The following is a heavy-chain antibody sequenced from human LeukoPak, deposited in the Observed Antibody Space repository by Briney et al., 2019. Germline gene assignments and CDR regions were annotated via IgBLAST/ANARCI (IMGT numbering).Heavy chain of an antibody. Sequence: PGRSLRLSCAASGFTFDDYAMHWVRQAPGKGLEWVANIKQDGSEKYYVDSVKGRFTISRDNAKNSLYLQMNSLRAEDTAVYYCARGSGYDFRSWGQGTLVTVSS. V-gene: IGHV3-7*01. D-gene: IGHD5-12*01. CDR2: IKQDGSEK. CDR1: GFTFDDYA. J-gene: IGHJ4*02. CDR3: ARGSGYDFRS.